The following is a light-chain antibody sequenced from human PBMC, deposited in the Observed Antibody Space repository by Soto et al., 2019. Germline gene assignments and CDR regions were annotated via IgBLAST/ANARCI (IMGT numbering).Light chain of an antibody. Sequence: DIQMTHSPSSLSASVGDRVTITFQASQDISNYLNWYQQKPGKAPKLLIYAASTLQSGVPSRFSGSKSGTEFTLTISSLQPDDFATYYCQQYSTYWTFGQGTKVDI. CDR1: QDISNY. CDR2: AAS. J-gene: IGKJ1*01. V-gene: IGKV1-16*01. CDR3: QQYSTYWT.